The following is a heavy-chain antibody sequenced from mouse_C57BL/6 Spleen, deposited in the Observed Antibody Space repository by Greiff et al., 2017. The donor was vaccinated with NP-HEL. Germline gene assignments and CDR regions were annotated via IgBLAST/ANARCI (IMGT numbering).Heavy chain of an antibody. CDR1: GYTFTSYW. V-gene: IGHV1-50*01. D-gene: IGHD1-1*01. J-gene: IGHJ1*03. CDR3: ARLVNYYGSSDGYFDV. Sequence: VQLQQSGAELVKPGASVKLSCKASGYTFTSYWMQWVKQRPGQGLEWIGEIDPSDSYTNYNQKFKGKATLTVDTSSSTAYMQLSSLTSEDSAVYYCARLVNYYGSSDGYFDVWGTGTTVTVSS. CDR2: IDPSDSYT.